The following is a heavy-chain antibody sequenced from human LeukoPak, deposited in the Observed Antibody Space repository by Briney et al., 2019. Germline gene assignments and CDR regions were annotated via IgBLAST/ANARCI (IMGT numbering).Heavy chain of an antibody. Sequence: RAGGSLRLSCAPSGFTFSTFYMSWVRQAPGKGLEWVANIKGDGSEKYYVDSGKGRFTIARDNATNSLYLQMNCLRAEDTAVYYCAKEGTITAYNFDYWGQGTLVTVSS. CDR1: GFTFSTFY. CDR2: IKGDGSEK. V-gene: IGHV3-7*05. CDR3: AKEGTITAYNFDY. J-gene: IGHJ4*02. D-gene: IGHD5-12*01.